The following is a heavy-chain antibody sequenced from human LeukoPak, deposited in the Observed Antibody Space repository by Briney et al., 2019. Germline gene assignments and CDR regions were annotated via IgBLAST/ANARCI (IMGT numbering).Heavy chain of an antibody. D-gene: IGHD2-2*02. J-gene: IGHJ4*02. Sequence: PGGSLRLSCAASGFSFSSYWMSWVRQAPGKGLEWVANIKQDGSEKYYVESVKGRFTISRDNAKNSLYLQMNSLRAEDTAVYYCANQLGYCSSTSCYKVYWGQGTLVTVSS. CDR2: IKQDGSEK. CDR3: ANQLGYCSSTSCYKVY. CDR1: GFSFSSYW. V-gene: IGHV3-7*01.